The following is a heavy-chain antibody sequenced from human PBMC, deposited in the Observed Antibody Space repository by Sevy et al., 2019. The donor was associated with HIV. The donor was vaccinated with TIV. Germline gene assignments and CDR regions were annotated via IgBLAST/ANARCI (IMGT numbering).Heavy chain of an antibody. J-gene: IGHJ4*02. CDR2: IIPMFGTA. CDR1: GRTFRSNA. CDR3: ARSISWYASFDY. V-gene: IGHV1-69*13. D-gene: IGHD6-13*01. Sequence: ASVKVSCKSSGRTFRSNAISWVRQAPGQGLEGMGGIIPMFGTANYAQKFQGRVTITADESASTAYMELSSLRSDDTAIYYCARSISWYASFDYWGQGTLVTVSS.